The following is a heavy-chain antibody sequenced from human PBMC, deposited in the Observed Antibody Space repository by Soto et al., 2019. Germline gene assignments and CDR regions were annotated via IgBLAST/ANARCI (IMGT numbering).Heavy chain of an antibody. CDR2: ITSDTATI. V-gene: IGHV3-48*02. CDR1: GFTFNIYS. J-gene: IGHJ4*02. Sequence: GGSLRLSCAASGFTFNIYSMNWVRQAPGKGLEWVSYITSDTATIHYADSVRGRFTISRDNAENSLFLQMNSLRDEDTAAYCCARSVAGHFDYWGQGALVTVSS. D-gene: IGHD6-19*01. CDR3: ARSVAGHFDY.